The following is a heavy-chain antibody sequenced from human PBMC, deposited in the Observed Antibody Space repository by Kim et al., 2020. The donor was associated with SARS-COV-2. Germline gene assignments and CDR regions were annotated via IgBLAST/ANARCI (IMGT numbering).Heavy chain of an antibody. CDR3: TRTTYYYGMDV. J-gene: IGHJ6*02. CDR2: VYGDGSSA. Sequence: GGSLRLSCEASGFTFTGYWIHWVRQAPGKGLEWVSRVYGDGSSAEYADSVKGRFTISRDNAKHTVYLQMNSLRVDDTAVYYCTRTTYYYGMDVCGQGTTV. V-gene: IGHV3-74*03. D-gene: IGHD1-1*01. CDR1: GFTFTGYW.